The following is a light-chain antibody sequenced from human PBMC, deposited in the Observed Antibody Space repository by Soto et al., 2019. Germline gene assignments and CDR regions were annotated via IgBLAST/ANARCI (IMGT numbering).Light chain of an antibody. CDR2: DAS. Sequence: EIVLTQSPATLSLSPGERATLSCRASQSVSSYLAWYQQKPGQAPRLLIYDASNRATGIPARFSGSGSGTDFSLSISSLETEDFEVYHCQQRNKWPLCTFSQGNKLEI. V-gene: IGKV3-11*01. CDR1: QSVSSY. J-gene: IGKJ2*02. CDR3: QQRNKWPLCT.